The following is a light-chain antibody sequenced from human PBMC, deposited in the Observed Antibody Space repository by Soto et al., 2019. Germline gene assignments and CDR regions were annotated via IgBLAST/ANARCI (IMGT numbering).Light chain of an antibody. Sequence: QPVLTQPPSVSGSPGQSVTISCTGTSSDVGSYNRLSWYQQPPGTAPKLIMYEVNTRPSGVPDRFSGSKSGSTASLTISGLQAEDEADYYCSLYISGSTDVFGTGTKLTVL. V-gene: IGLV2-18*01. J-gene: IGLJ1*01. CDR2: EVN. CDR1: SSDVGSYNR. CDR3: SLYISGSTDV.